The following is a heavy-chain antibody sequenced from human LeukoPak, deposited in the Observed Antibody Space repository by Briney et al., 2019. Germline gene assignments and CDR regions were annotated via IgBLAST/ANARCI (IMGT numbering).Heavy chain of an antibody. CDR2: INHSGST. Sequence: SETLSLTCTVPGASLTSSSYYWGWIRQPPGKGLEWIGEINHSGSTNYNPSLKSRVTISVDTSKNQFSLKLSSVTAADTAVYYCARGQRWGYYYGMDVWGQGTTVTVSS. V-gene: IGHV4-39*07. D-gene: IGHD6-25*01. CDR1: GASLTSSSYY. J-gene: IGHJ6*02. CDR3: ARGQRWGYYYGMDV.